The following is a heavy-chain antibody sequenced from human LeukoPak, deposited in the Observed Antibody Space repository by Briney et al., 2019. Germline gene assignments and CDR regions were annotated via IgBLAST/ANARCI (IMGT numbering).Heavy chain of an antibody. Sequence: GGSLRLSCAASGFTFSNYWRTWVRQAPGKGLEWVANINRDGSERYYVDSVKGRFTISRDDAKSSLYLQMNSLRAEDTAVYYCARRNAMDVWGQGTTVIVFS. CDR3: ARRNAMDV. CDR1: GFTFSNYW. J-gene: IGHJ6*02. V-gene: IGHV3-7*03. CDR2: INRDGSER.